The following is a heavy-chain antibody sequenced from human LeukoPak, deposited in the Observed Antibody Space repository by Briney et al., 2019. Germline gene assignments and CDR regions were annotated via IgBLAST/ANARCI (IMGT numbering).Heavy chain of an antibody. Sequence: GRSLRLSCAASGFTFSNYSIHWVRQAPGKGLEWVAVISYDGINKYYADSVKGRFTISRDNSKNTLYLQMNSLRAEDTAVYYCAKGSRHTIFGVIIPFDYWGQGTLVTVSS. D-gene: IGHD3-3*01. CDR2: ISYDGINK. J-gene: IGHJ4*02. V-gene: IGHV3-30-3*01. CDR3: AKGSRHTIFGVIIPFDY. CDR1: GFTFSNYS.